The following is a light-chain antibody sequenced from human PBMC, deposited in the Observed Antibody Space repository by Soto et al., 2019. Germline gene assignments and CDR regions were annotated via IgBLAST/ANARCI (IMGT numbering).Light chain of an antibody. J-gene: IGKJ2*01. CDR2: WAS. CDR3: QQYYSTRMYT. V-gene: IGKV4-1*01. CDR1: QSVLYSSDNKNY. Sequence: DIVMTQSPDSLAVSLGERATINCKSSQSVLYSSDNKNYLAWYQQKPGQPPKLLIYWASTRESGVPDRFSGGGSGTDFTLTISSLQAEDVAVYYCQQYYSTRMYTFGQGTKVDIK.